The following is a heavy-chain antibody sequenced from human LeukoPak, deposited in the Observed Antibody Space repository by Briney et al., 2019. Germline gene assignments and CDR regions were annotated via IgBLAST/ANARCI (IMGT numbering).Heavy chain of an antibody. V-gene: IGHV1-69*06. CDR3: AHLLGLELRDY. Sequence: ASVRVSCKASRGTFSSYAISWVRQAPGQGLEWMGGIIPIFGTANYAQKFQGRVTMTEDTSTDTAYMELSSLRSEDTAVYYCAHLLGLELRDYWGQGTLVTVSS. CDR1: RGTFSSYA. D-gene: IGHD1-7*01. J-gene: IGHJ4*02. CDR2: IIPIFGTA.